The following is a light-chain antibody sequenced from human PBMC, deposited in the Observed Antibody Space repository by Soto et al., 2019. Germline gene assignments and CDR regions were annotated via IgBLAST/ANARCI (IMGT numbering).Light chain of an antibody. CDR2: GAS. Sequence: IVFTQSPCTLSLSPGERATLSCRASQSVSSNYLAWYQQKPGQAPRLLIYGASSRATGIPDRFSGSGSGTDFTLTIRRLEPEDFAVYYCQQYGSSYPWTFGQGTKV. CDR3: QQYGSSYPWT. J-gene: IGKJ1*01. V-gene: IGKV3-20*01. CDR1: QSVSSNY.